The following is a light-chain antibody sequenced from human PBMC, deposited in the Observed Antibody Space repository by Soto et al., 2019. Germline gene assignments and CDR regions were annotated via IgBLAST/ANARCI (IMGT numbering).Light chain of an antibody. Sequence: EIVLTQSPATLSLSPGERATLSCRASQSVSSYLAWYQQKPGQAPRLLIYDASNRATGIPARFSGSGSGTDFTLTISXXXXEDFAVYYCQQRSNWPSFGQGTRLEXK. CDR3: QQRSNWPS. CDR2: DAS. V-gene: IGKV3-11*01. CDR1: QSVSSY. J-gene: IGKJ5*01.